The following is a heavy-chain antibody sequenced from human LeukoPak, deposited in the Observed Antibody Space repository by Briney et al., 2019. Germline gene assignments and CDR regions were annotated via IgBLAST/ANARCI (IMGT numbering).Heavy chain of an antibody. Sequence: GGSLRLSCAASGFTFSRYWITWVRQAPGKGLEWVSYISSSGSTIYYADSVKGRFTISRDNAKNSLYLQMNSLRAEDTAVYYCARDPLDNFDYWGQGTLVTVSS. CDR3: ARDPLDNFDY. J-gene: IGHJ4*02. CDR2: ISSSGSTI. CDR1: GFTFSRYW. V-gene: IGHV3-48*04. D-gene: IGHD2-2*03.